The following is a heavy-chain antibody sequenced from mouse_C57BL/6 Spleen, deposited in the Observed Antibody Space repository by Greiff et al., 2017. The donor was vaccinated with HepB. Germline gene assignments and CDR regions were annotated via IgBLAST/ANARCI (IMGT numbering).Heavy chain of an antibody. CDR1: GYAFSSYW. V-gene: IGHV1-80*01. CDR3: ARSGITTVVDLDY. Sequence: VQLQQSGAELVKPGASVKISCKASGYAFSSYWMNWVKQRPGKGLEWIGQIYPGDGDTNYNGKFKGKATLTADKSSSTAYMQLSSLTSEDSAVYFCARSGITTVVDLDYWGQGTTLTVSS. J-gene: IGHJ2*01. D-gene: IGHD1-1*01. CDR2: IYPGDGDT.